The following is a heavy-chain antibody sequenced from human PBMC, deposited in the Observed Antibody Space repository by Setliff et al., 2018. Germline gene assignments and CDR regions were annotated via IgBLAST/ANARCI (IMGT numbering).Heavy chain of an antibody. D-gene: IGHD6-19*01. CDR3: AREQWLDPPGYYYMDV. J-gene: IGHJ6*03. Sequence: SETLSLTCTVSGGSISSYYWSWIRRPAGKGLEWIGHIYIGGSANYNPSLKSRVTMSIDTSKNQFSLELNSVTAADMAVYYCAREQWLDPPGYYYMDVWAKGTTVTVSS. CDR1: GGSISSYY. CDR2: IYIGGSA. V-gene: IGHV4-4*07.